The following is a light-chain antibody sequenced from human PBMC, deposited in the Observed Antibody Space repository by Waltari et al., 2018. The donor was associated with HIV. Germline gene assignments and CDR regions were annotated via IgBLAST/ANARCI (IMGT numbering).Light chain of an antibody. Sequence: QPVLTQPPSASASLGASVTPTCTLSSGYSTYQVDWYQQRPGKGPRFVMRVGTGGIVGSKGDGVPDRFSVLGSGLNRYLTIKNIQEEDESDYHCGAGHGSGSKFVYVFGTGTKVTVL. V-gene: IGLV9-49*01. CDR3: GAGHGSGSKFVYV. CDR1: SGYSTYQ. CDR2: VGTGGIVG. J-gene: IGLJ1*01.